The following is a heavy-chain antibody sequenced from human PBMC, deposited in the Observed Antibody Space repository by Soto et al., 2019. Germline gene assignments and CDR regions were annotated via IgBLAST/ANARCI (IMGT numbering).Heavy chain of an antibody. J-gene: IGHJ6*02. D-gene: IGHD3-10*01. CDR1: GFTFDDYA. V-gene: IGHV3-9*01. Sequence: EAQLVESGGGLVQPGRSLRLSCAASGFTFDDYAMHWVRQAPGKGLEWVSGISWKGGSIGYADSVKGRFTISRDNAKDSLYLQMNSLRAEDTALYYCAKDHYGSAIYGMDVWGQGTTVTVSS. CDR3: AKDHYGSAIYGMDV. CDR2: ISWKGGSI.